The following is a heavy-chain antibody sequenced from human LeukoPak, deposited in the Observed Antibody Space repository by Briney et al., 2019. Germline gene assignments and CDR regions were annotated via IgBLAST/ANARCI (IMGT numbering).Heavy chain of an antibody. CDR3: TREDLFSGSYYGLRAFDI. J-gene: IGHJ3*02. CDR2: IRSKAYGGTT. CDR1: GFTYGEYA. D-gene: IGHD1-26*01. Sequence: GGSLRLFCTASGFTYGEYAMSCLRQAPGKGLEGVGFIRSKAYGGTTEYAASVKGRFTISRDDSKSIAYLQMNSLKTEDTGVYYCTREDLFSGSYYGLRAFDIWGQGTMVTVSS. V-gene: IGHV3-49*03.